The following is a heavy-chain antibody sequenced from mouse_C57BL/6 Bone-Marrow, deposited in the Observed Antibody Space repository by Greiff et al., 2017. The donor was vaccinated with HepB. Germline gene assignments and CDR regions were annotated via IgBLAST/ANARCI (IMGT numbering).Heavy chain of an antibody. CDR3: AEYYGSRRYFDV. CDR2: IYPGDGDT. Sequence: VVKPGASVKISCKASGYAFSSSWMNWVKQRPGKGLEWIGRIYPGDGDTNYNGKFKGKATLTADKSSSTAYMQLSSLTSEDSAVYFCAEYYGSRRYFDVWGTGTTVTVSS. V-gene: IGHV1-82*01. J-gene: IGHJ1*03. CDR1: GYAFSSSW. D-gene: IGHD1-1*01.